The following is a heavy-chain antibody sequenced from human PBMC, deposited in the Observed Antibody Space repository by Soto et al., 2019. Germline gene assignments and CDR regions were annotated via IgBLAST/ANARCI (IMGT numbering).Heavy chain of an antibody. CDR1: GYTFTGYY. D-gene: IGHD3-22*01. CDR2: INPNSGGT. J-gene: IGHJ6*02. Sequence: ASVKVSCKASGYTFTGYYMHWVRQAPGQGLEWMGWINPNSGGTNYAQKFQGWVTMTRDTSISTAYMELSRLRSDDTAVYYCARERVSPSDRYGMDVWGQGTTVTVSS. CDR3: ARERVSPSDRYGMDV. V-gene: IGHV1-2*04.